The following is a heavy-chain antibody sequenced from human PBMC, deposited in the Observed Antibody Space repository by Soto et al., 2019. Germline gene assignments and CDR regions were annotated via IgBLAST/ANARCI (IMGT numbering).Heavy chain of an antibody. Sequence: GGSLRLSCAASGFTFSSFGMHWVRQAPGKGLEWVAVIWHDGRNKYYADFVKGRFTISRDDSKNTLYLQMNSLRAEDTAVYYCAKRHTTVATPANYFDYWGQGTLVTVSS. CDR2: IWHDGRNK. V-gene: IGHV3-33*06. J-gene: IGHJ4*02. D-gene: IGHD1-1*01. CDR1: GFTFSSFG. CDR3: AKRHTTVATPANYFDY.